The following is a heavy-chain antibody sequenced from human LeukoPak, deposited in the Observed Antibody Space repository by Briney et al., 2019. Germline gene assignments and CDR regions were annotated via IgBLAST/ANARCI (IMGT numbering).Heavy chain of an antibody. D-gene: IGHD2-2*01. J-gene: IGHJ4*02. CDR1: GFTFSDYY. V-gene: IGHV3-7*01. CDR2: IKQDESEK. CDR3: ARDIPATEVDY. Sequence: PGGSLRLSCAASGFTFSDYYMSWIRQAPGKGLEWVASIKQDESEKYYVDSVKGRFTISRVNAKNSLYLQMNSLRAEDTAVYYCARDIPATEVDYWGQGVLVTVSS.